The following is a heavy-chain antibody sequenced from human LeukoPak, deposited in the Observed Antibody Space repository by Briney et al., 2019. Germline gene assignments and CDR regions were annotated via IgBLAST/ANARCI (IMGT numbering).Heavy chain of an antibody. J-gene: IGHJ4*02. Sequence: SETLSLTCAVSGYSLSSGYYWGWIRQPPGKGLEGIGSIYHSGSTYYNPSLKSRDTISVDTSKNQFSLKLSSVTAGDTAVYYCARRSETMYYDFWSGYYRYFDYWGQGTLVTVSS. CDR3: ARRSETMYYDFWSGYYRYFDY. V-gene: IGHV4-38-2*01. CDR2: IYHSGST. CDR1: GYSLSSGYY. D-gene: IGHD3-3*01.